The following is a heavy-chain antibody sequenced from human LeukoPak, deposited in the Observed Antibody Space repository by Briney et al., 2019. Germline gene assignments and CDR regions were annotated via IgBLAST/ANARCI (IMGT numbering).Heavy chain of an antibody. J-gene: IGHJ4*02. Sequence: GGSLRLSCAASGFTFSSYAMHWVRQAPGKGLEWVAVISYDGSNKYYADSVKGRFTISRDNPKNTLYLQMNSLRAEDTAVYYCAREDDSNTFDYWGQGTLVTVSS. D-gene: IGHD3-22*01. CDR3: AREDDSNTFDY. CDR2: ISYDGSNK. V-gene: IGHV3-30-3*01. CDR1: GFTFSSYA.